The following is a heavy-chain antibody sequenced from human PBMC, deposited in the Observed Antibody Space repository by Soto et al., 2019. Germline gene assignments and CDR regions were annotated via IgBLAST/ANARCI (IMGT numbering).Heavy chain of an antibody. CDR3: VIVEVAATDIDLFDS. J-gene: IGHJ5*01. CDR1: GYTFTSSG. V-gene: IGHV1-3*01. CDR2: INAANGDT. D-gene: IGHD1-26*01. Sequence: DSLPPSSEASGYTFTSSGIHWGSQAPGQKLEWMGWINAANGDTKYSPRFQGRVTITRDTSASTAYMELSIRRSEDTAVYYCVIVEVAATDIDLFDSWGKGNLVTVPS.